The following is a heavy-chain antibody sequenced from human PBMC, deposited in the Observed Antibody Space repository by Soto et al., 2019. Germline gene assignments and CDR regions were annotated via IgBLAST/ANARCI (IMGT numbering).Heavy chain of an antibody. D-gene: IGHD5-12*01. CDR1: GGSFSGYY. V-gene: IGHV4-34*01. CDR2: INHSGST. J-gene: IGHJ6*02. CDR3: AADGYNSNV. Sequence: SETLSLTCAVSGGSFSGYYWSWIRQPPGKGLEWIGEINHSGSTNYNPSLKSRVTISVDTSKNQFSLKLSSVTAADTAVYYCAADGYNSNVWGQGTTVTVSS.